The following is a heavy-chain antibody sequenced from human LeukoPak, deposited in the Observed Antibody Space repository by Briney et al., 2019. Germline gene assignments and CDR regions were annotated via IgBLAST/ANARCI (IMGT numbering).Heavy chain of an antibody. CDR1: GGSISSGDSY. Sequence: SETLSLTCTVSGGSISSGDSYWSWIRQPPGRGLEWIGYIYYSGSTYYNPSLKSRVTISVDTSKNQFSLKLSSVTAADTAVYYCASSYCSSTSCLKIFDYWGQGTLVTVSS. J-gene: IGHJ4*02. V-gene: IGHV4-30-4*01. D-gene: IGHD2-2*01. CDR3: ASSYCSSTSCLKIFDY. CDR2: IYYSGST.